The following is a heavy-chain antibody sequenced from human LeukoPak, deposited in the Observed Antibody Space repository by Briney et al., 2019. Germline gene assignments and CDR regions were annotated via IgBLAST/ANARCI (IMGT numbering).Heavy chain of an antibody. D-gene: IGHD2-21*02. Sequence: GGSLRLSCAASGFSFSSYGMHWVRQAPGRGLEWVAFIRYDGSNNYYTDSVKGRFTISGDNSKNTLYLQMNSLRAEDTAVYYCAKPLTDTYDAFHLWGQGTMVSISS. CDR3: AKPLTDTYDAFHL. J-gene: IGHJ3*01. CDR1: GFSFSSYG. CDR2: IRYDGSNN. V-gene: IGHV3-30*02.